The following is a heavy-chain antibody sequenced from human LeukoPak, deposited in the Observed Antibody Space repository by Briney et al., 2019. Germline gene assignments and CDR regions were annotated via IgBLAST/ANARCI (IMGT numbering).Heavy chain of an antibody. J-gene: IGHJ4*02. CDR3: ARDSPDYGGKGFGY. V-gene: IGHV3-30*14. CDR2: ISYDGSNR. CDR1: GFTFSSYA. D-gene: IGHD4-23*01. Sequence: GGSLRLSCAVSGFTFSSYAMHWVRQAPGKGLEWVAVISYDGSNRFYADSVKGRFTISRDNSKNSLYLQMNSLRAEDTAIYYCARDSPDYGGKGFGYWGQGTLVTVSS.